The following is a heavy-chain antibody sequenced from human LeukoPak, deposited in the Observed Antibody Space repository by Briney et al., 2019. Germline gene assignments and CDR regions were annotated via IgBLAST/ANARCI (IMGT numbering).Heavy chain of an antibody. Sequence: PSETLSLTCTVSGGSISSGDYYWSWIRQPPGKGLEWIGYTYYSGSTYYNPSLKSRVTISVDTAKNQFSLKLSSVTAADTAVYYCARDRGYCSSTSCYSWFDPWGQGTLVTVSS. V-gene: IGHV4-30-4*08. D-gene: IGHD2-2*01. CDR2: TYYSGST. CDR1: GGSISSGDYY. CDR3: ARDRGYCSSTSCYSWFDP. J-gene: IGHJ5*02.